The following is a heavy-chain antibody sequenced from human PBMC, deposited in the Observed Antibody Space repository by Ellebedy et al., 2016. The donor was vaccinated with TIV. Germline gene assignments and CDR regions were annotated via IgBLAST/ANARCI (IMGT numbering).Heavy chain of an antibody. J-gene: IGHJ3*01. V-gene: IGHV3-23*01. D-gene: IGHD1-14*01. CDR2: ISDTGGTT. CDR1: GFTFSNYA. CDR3: AKHRANRSPYASDV. Sequence: GGSLRLSXVASGFTFSNYAITWVRQAPGKGLEWVSGISDTGGTTWYADSVMGRFTISRDNSKNTLYLQMNTLRGEDTAIYYCAKHRANRSPYASDVWGQGTMVTVSS.